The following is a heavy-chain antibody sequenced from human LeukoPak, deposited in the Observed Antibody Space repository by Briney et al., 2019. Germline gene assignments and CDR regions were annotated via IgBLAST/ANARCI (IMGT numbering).Heavy chain of an antibody. J-gene: IGHJ4*02. CDR3: AARGEYSGSGTR. CDR1: SGSFSGYY. Sequence: SETLSLTCAVYSGSFSGYYWSWIRQAPGKGLEWIGVINHSGSTNYNPSLRTRVTISVDTSKNQFSLKLTSVTVADTAMYYCAARGEYSGSGTRWGQGALVTVSS. V-gene: IGHV4-34*01. CDR2: INHSGST. D-gene: IGHD3-10*01.